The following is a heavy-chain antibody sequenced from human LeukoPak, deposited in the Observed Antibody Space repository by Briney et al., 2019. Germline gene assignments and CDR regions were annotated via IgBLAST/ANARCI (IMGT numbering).Heavy chain of an antibody. CDR2: INHSGST. D-gene: IGHD4-17*01. J-gene: IGHJ5*02. Sequence: PSQTLSLTCTVSGGSISSGGYYWSWIRQPPGKGLEWIGEINHSGSTNYNPSLKSRVTISVDTSKNQFSLKLSSVTAADTAVYYCARGGVDYGDYLWFDPWGQGTLVTVSS. CDR3: ARGGVDYGDYLWFDP. V-gene: IGHV4-30-2*01. CDR1: GGSISSGGYY.